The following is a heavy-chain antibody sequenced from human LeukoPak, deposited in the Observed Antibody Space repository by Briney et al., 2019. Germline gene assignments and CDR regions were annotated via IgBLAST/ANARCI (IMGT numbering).Heavy chain of an antibody. Sequence: GRSLRLSCAASGFTFSNDGMHWVRQAPGKGLEWVALIWFDGSKKYYADSVRGRFTISRDNSKSTLYLQMSSLRVEDTAVYYCARLSGSYLDYWGQGALVTVSS. CDR1: GFTFSNDG. V-gene: IGHV3-33*01. D-gene: IGHD1-26*01. CDR3: ARLSGSYLDY. CDR2: IWFDGSKK. J-gene: IGHJ4*02.